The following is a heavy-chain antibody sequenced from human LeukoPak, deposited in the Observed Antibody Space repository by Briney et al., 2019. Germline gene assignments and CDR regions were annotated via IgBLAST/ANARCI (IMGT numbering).Heavy chain of an antibody. Sequence: SETLSLTCTVSGGSISSYYWSWIRQPPGKGLEWIGYIYYSGSTNYNPSLKSRVTISVDTSKNQFSLKLSSVTAADTAVYYCARGSLVAATYFYYYYYYMDVWGKGTTVTVSS. J-gene: IGHJ6*03. D-gene: IGHD2-15*01. CDR1: GGSISSYY. CDR2: IYYSGST. CDR3: ARGSLVAATYFYYYYYYMDV. V-gene: IGHV4-59*01.